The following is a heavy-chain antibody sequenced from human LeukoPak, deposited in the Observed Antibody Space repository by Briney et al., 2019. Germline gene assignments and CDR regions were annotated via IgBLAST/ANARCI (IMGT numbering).Heavy chain of an antibody. CDR2: IYYSGST. V-gene: IGHV4-59*08. CDR1: GSSISSYY. J-gene: IGHJ5*02. Sequence: PSETLSLTCTVSGSSISSYYWSWIRQPPGKGLEWIGYIYYSGSTNYNPSLKSRVTISVDTSKNQFSLKLSSVTAADTAVYYCARLATRITMVRGVTRNWFDPWGQGTLVTVSS. D-gene: IGHD3-10*01. CDR3: ARLATRITMVRGVTRNWFDP.